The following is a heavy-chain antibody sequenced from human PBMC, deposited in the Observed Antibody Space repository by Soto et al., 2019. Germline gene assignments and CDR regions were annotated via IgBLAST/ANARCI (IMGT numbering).Heavy chain of an antibody. Sequence: TLSLTCTVSGGSISSGGYYWSWIRQHPGKGLEWIGYIYYSGSTYYNPSLKSRVTISVDTSKNQFSLKLSSVTAADTAVYYCARVDSSSWYYFDYWGQGTLVTVSS. CDR2: IYYSGST. J-gene: IGHJ4*02. CDR1: GGSISSGGYY. CDR3: ARVDSSSWYYFDY. D-gene: IGHD6-13*01. V-gene: IGHV4-31*03.